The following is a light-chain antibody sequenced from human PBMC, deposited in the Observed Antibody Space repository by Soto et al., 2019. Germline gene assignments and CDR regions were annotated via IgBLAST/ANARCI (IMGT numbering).Light chain of an antibody. CDR1: QSVSSSY. CDR2: GAS. V-gene: IGKV3-20*01. J-gene: IGKJ3*01. Sequence: ESVLTQSPGTLSLSPGERATLSCRASQSVSSSYLAWYQQKPGQAPRLLIYGASSRATGIPGRFSGSGSGTDFTITISRLEPEDLAVYYCKQYGRSPFTFGPATKVDIK. CDR3: KQYGRSPFT.